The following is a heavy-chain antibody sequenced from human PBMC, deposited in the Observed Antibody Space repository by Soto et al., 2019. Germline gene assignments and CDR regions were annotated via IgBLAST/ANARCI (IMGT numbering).Heavy chain of an antibody. D-gene: IGHD3-3*01. CDR1: GGSISSSSYY. Sequence: PSETLSLTCTVSGGSISSSSYYWGWIRQPPGKGLEWIGSIYYSGSTYYNPSLKSRVTISVDTSKNQFSLKLSSVTAADTAVYYCARHNARRPTFWSGIPDWFDPWGQGTLVTVSS. CDR3: ARHNARRPTFWSGIPDWFDP. V-gene: IGHV4-39*01. CDR2: IYYSGST. J-gene: IGHJ5*02.